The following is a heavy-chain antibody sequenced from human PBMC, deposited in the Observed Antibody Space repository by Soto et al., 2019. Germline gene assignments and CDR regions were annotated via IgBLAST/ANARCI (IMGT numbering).Heavy chain of an antibody. J-gene: IGHJ5*02. CDR2: IYYSGST. D-gene: IGHD6-13*01. CDR3: ARLKTVGAAAGEGWLEH. V-gene: IGHV4-59*01. Sequence: PPEALSLTWTVSGGFISRYYCIWSRQPPGKGLEWIGYIYYSGSTNYNPSLKSRVTISVDTSKNQFSLKLSSVTAADTAVYYCARLKTVGAAAGEGWLEHWGQRPLVTVAS. CDR1: GGFISRYY.